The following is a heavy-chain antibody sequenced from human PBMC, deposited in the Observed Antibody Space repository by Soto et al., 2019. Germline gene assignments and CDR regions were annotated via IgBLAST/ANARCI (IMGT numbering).Heavy chain of an antibody. Sequence: PGGSLRLSCAASGFTFNNYGLHWVRQAPGKGLEWVALISYDGNNKYYADSVKGRFTISRDNSKNTLYLQMNNLRAEDTAVYYCAKNYPPYLAAGGRFHPDDWGQGTLVPGSS. J-gene: IGHJ4*02. CDR3: AKNYPPYLAAGGRFHPDD. V-gene: IGHV3-30*18. D-gene: IGHD6-13*01. CDR1: GFTFNNYG. CDR2: ISYDGNNK.